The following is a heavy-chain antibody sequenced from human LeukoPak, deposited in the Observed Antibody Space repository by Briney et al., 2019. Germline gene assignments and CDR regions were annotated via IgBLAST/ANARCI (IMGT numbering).Heavy chain of an antibody. J-gene: IGHJ6*02. V-gene: IGHV1-69*13. D-gene: IGHD3-10*01. CDR2: IIPIFGTA. CDR3: ASSMVRGVWEDV. Sequence: SVKVSCKASGGTFSSYAISWVRQASGQGLEWMGGIIPIFGTANYAQKFQGRVTITADESTSTAYMELSSLRSEDTAVYYCASSMVRGVWEDVWGQGTTVTVSS. CDR1: GGTFSSYA.